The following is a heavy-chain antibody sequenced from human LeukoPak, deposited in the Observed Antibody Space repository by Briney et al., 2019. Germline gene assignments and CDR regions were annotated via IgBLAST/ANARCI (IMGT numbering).Heavy chain of an antibody. D-gene: IGHD3-22*01. CDR1: GYTFNYYG. CDR2: ISAYNGNT. V-gene: IGHV1-18*01. J-gene: IGHJ5*02. CDR3: ARDRYYYDSSGYSGRFDP. Sequence: ASVKVSCKASGYTFNYYGISWVRQAPGQGLEWMGWISAYNGNTNYARKLQGRVTMTTDTSTSTAYMELRSLRSDDTAVYYCARDRYYYDSSGYSGRFDPWGQGTLVTVSS.